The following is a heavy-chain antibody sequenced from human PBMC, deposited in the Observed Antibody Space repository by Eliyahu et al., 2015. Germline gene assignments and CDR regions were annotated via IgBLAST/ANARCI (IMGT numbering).Heavy chain of an antibody. J-gene: IGHJ6*02. CDR2: TYYRSKWYN. CDR1: GDYVSSNXGX. Sequence: QVHLQQSGPGLVKPSQTLSLXXAIXGDYVSSNXGXWNWIRQSPSRGLEWLGRTYYRSKWYNDYAVSVKSRIIINSDISKNQFSLHLSSVTAEDTAVYYCARNVGGDGTISPYYYFGLDVWGQGTAVTVSS. V-gene: IGHV6-1*01. D-gene: IGHD1-7*01. CDR3: ARNVGGDGTISPYYYFGLDV.